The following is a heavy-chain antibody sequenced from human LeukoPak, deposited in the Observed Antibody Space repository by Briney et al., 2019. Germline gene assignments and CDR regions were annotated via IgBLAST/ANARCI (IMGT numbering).Heavy chain of an antibody. CDR1: GYTFITYY. J-gene: IGHJ4*02. V-gene: IGHV1-46*01. CDR2: INPSGGST. CDR3: ARDQGWYSTSSAAFDY. Sequence: ASVKVSCKASGYTFITYYIHWVRQAPGQGLEWMGIINPSGGSTNYAQKFQGRVTMTRDTSTSTVYMELSSLRSEDTAVYYCARDQGWYSTSSAAFDYWGQGTLVTVSS. D-gene: IGHD6-6*01.